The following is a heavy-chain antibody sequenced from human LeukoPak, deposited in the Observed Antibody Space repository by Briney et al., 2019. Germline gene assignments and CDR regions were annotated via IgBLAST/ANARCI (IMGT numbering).Heavy chain of an antibody. Sequence: GESLKISCKGSGYSFTSYWIGWVRQMPGKGLERMGIIYPGDSDTRYRPSFQGQVTISADKSTSTAYLQWSSLKASDTAMYYCARRGYCSGGSCFSHAFDIWGQGTMVTVSP. D-gene: IGHD2-15*01. V-gene: IGHV5-51*01. J-gene: IGHJ3*02. CDR3: ARRGYCSGGSCFSHAFDI. CDR2: IYPGDSDT. CDR1: GYSFTSYW.